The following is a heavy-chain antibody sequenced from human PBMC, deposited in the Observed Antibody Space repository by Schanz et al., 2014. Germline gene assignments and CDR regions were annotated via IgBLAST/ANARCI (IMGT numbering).Heavy chain of an antibody. V-gene: IGHV3-23*01. J-gene: IGHJ3*02. CDR3: AKGRFGELSAFDI. CDR1: GFIFGSSV. CDR2: ITGASDHI. Sequence: EVQLLESGGGLIQPGGSLRLSCAASGFIFGSSVMAWVRQAPGKGLEWVSGITGASDHIDYAESVKGRFTISRDNSKNTLYLQMDSLRAEDTAVYYCAKGRFGELSAFDIWGQGTMVTVFS. D-gene: IGHD3-10*01.